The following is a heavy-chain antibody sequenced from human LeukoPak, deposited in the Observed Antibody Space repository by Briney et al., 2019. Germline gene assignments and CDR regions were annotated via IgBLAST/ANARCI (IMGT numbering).Heavy chain of an antibody. D-gene: IGHD3-10*01. CDR3: ARENYGSGSYYRVSHYYYYGMDV. J-gene: IGHJ6*04. CDR2: VWYDGSNK. CDR1: GFTFSSYG. V-gene: IGHV3-33*01. Sequence: GRSLRLSCAASGFTFSSYGMHWVRQAPGKGLEWVAVVWYDGSNKYYADSVKGRFTISRDNSKNTLYLQMNSLRAEDTAVYYCARENYGSGSYYRVSHYYYYGMDVWGKGTTVTVSS.